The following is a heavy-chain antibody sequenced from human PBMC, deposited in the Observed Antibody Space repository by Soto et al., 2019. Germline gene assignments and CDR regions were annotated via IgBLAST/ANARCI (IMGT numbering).Heavy chain of an antibody. CDR2: ISYDGSNK. CDR3: ARDRQDYGDYGPQPWGYYGMDV. D-gene: IGHD4-17*01. V-gene: IGHV3-30-3*01. Sequence: GGSLRLSCAASGFTFSSYAMHWVRQAPGKGLEWVAVISYDGSNKYYADSVKGRFTISRDNSKNTLYLQMNSLRAEDTAVYYCARDRQDYGDYGPQPWGYYGMDVWGQGTTVTVSS. CDR1: GFTFSSYA. J-gene: IGHJ6*02.